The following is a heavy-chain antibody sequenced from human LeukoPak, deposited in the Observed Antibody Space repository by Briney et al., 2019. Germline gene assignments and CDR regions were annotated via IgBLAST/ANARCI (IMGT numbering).Heavy chain of an antibody. Sequence: ASVKVSCKASGYTSTSYDINWVRQATGQGLEWMGWMNPNSGNTGYAQKFQGRVTITRNTSISTAYMELSSLRSEDTAVYYCARGELLWFGELLSSFDYWGQGTLVTVSS. CDR2: MNPNSGNT. CDR3: ARGELLWFGELLSSFDY. CDR1: GYTSTSYD. D-gene: IGHD3-10*01. J-gene: IGHJ4*02. V-gene: IGHV1-8*03.